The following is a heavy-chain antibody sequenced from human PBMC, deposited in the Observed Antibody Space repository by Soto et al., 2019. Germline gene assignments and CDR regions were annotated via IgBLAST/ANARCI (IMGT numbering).Heavy chain of an antibody. D-gene: IGHD1-7*01. CDR2: ISGSGGST. CDR1: GFTFSSYA. CDR3: AKGVLGTTGGVVDV. Sequence: GGSLRLSCAASGFTFSSYAMSWVRQAPGKGLEWVSAISGSGGSTYYADSVKSRFTISRDNSKNTLYLQMNSLRAEDTAVYYCAKGVLGTTGGVVDVWGQGTTVTVSS. J-gene: IGHJ6*02. V-gene: IGHV3-23*01.